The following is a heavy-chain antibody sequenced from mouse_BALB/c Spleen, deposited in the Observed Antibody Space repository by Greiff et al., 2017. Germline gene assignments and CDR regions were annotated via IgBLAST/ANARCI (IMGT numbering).Heavy chain of an antibody. V-gene: IGHV3-2*02. D-gene: IGHD2-3*01. J-gene: IGHJ4*01. CDR1: GYSITSDYA. Sequence: VQLKESGPGLVKPSQSLSLTCTVTGYSITSDYAWNWIRQFPGNKLEWMGYISYSGSTSYNPSLKSRISITRDTSKNQFFLQLNSVTTEDTATYYCARSNLYDGYYYAMDNSGQGNPDT. CDR2: ISYSGST. CDR3: ARSNLYDGYYYAMDN.